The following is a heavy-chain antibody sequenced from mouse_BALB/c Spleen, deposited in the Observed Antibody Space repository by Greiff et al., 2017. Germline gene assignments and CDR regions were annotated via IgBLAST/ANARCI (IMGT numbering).Heavy chain of an antibody. J-gene: IGHJ4*01. CDR1: GFTFSSFG. Sequence: EVQRVESGGGLVQPGGSRKLSCAASGFTFSSFGMHWVRQAPEKGLEWVAYISSGSSTIYYADTVKGRFTISRDNPKNTLFLQMTSLRSEDTAMYYCARRETMIISYAMDYWGQGTSVTVSS. CDR2: ISSGSSTI. V-gene: IGHV5-17*02. CDR3: ARRETMIISYAMDY. D-gene: IGHD2-4*01.